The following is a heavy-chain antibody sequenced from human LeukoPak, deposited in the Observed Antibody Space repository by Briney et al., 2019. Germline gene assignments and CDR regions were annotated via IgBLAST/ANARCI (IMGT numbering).Heavy chain of an antibody. J-gene: IGHJ4*02. CDR3: ARDRAKVIATLME. CDR1: GFTFSTSY. D-gene: IGHD2-21*01. CDR2: ISDSSSTI. Sequence: GGSLRLSCAASGFTFSTSYMNWVRQAPGKGLEWVSYISDSSSTIYYADSVKGRFTISRDNSRNTLYLQMNSLRAGDTAVYYCARDRAKVIATLMEWGQGTLVTVSS. V-gene: IGHV3-48*01.